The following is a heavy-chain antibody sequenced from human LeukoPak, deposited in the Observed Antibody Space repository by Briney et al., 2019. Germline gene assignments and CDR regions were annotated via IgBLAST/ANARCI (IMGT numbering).Heavy chain of an antibody. CDR3: ARVGYYDSSGQELDY. Sequence: GGSLRLSCAASGFTFSSYSMNWVRQAPGKGLEWVSSISSSSSYIYYADSVKGRFTIPRDNAKNSLYLQMNSLRAEDTAVYYCARVGYYDSSGQELDYWGQGTLVTVSS. J-gene: IGHJ4*02. D-gene: IGHD3-22*01. CDR2: ISSSSSYI. CDR1: GFTFSSYS. V-gene: IGHV3-21*01.